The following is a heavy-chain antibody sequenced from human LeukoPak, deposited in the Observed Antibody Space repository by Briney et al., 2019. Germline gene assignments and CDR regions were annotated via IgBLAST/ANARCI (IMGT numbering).Heavy chain of an antibody. CDR1: GYTFTGYY. J-gene: IGHJ4*02. CDR2: INPNSGGT. V-gene: IGHV1-2*02. CDR3: ARDYDFWSGSFWNY. Sequence: GASVKVSCKASGYTFTGYYMHWVQQAPGQGLEWMGWINPNSGGTNYAQKFQGRVTMTRDTSISTAYMELGRLRSDDTAVYYCARDYDFWSGSFWNYWGQGTLVTVSS. D-gene: IGHD3-3*01.